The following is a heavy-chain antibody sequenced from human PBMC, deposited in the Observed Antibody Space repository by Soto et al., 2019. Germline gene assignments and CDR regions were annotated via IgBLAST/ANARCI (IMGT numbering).Heavy chain of an antibody. CDR1: GYTFTSYG. V-gene: IGHV1-18*04. D-gene: IGHD2-15*01. CDR2: TSAYNGNT. Sequence: ASVKVSFKASGYTFTSYGISWVRQAPGQGLEWMGWTSAYNGNTNYAQKLQGRVTMTTDTSTSTAYMELRSLRSDDTAVYYCARDLEVVAASSSWFDPWGQGTLVTVSS. J-gene: IGHJ5*02. CDR3: ARDLEVVAASSSWFDP.